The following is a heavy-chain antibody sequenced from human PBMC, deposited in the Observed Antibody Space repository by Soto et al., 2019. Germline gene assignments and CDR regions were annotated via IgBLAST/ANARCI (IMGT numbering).Heavy chain of an antibody. D-gene: IGHD3-22*01. CDR2: IIPIFGTA. V-gene: IGHV1-69*13. CDR1: GGTFSSYA. CDR3: AGAPIYDSSGYRDY. Sequence: ASVKVSCKASGGTFSSYAISWVRQAPGQGLEWMGGIIPIFGTANYAQKFQGRVTITADESTSTAYMELSSLRSEDTAVYYCAGAPIYDSSGYRDYWGQGTLVTVSS. J-gene: IGHJ4*02.